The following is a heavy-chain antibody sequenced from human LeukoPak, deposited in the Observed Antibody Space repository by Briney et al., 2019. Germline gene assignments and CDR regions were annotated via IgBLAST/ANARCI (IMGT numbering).Heavy chain of an antibody. CDR1: GYTFTSYY. CDR2: INLSGGST. Sequence: GASVKVSCKASGYTFTSYYMHWVRQAPGHGLEWMGIINLSGGSTSYVQKLQGRVTMTRDTSTSTVYMEVSSLRSEDTAVYFCVRSIGRSGWYGEFDYWGQGTLVTVSS. V-gene: IGHV1-46*01. CDR3: VRSIGRSGWYGEFDY. J-gene: IGHJ4*02. D-gene: IGHD6-19*01.